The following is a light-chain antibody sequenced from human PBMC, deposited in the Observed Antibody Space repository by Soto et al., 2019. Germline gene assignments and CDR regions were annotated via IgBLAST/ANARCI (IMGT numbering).Light chain of an antibody. CDR2: AAS. Sequence: DIQMTQSPSSLSASVGDRVTITCRASQGIGKDLGWYQHKPGKAPKRLIYAASSLQSGLPSRFSGSGSGTEFTLTISSLQPEDFATYYCQQSYRAVTFGQGTRLEIK. CDR3: QQSYRAVT. V-gene: IGKV1-17*01. J-gene: IGKJ5*01. CDR1: QGIGKD.